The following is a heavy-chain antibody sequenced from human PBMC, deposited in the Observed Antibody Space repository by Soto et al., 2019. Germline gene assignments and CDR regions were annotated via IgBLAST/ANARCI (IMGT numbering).Heavy chain of an antibody. CDR1: GGTFSSYA. CDR3: ARVTVEMATISYYYYGMDV. D-gene: IGHD5-12*01. CDR2: IIPIFGTA. V-gene: IGHV1-69*13. J-gene: IGHJ6*02. Sequence: SVKVSCKASGGTFSSYAISWVRQAPGQGLDWMGGIIPIFGTANYAQKFQGRVTITADESTSTAYMELSSLRSEDTAVYYCARVTVEMATISYYYYGMDVWGQGTTVTVSS.